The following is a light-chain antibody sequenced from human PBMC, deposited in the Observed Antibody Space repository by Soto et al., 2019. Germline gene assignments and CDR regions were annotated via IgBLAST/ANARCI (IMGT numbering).Light chain of an antibody. CDR2: DAS. V-gene: IGKV3-20*01. CDR1: QSVSSSY. J-gene: IGKJ2*01. Sequence: EIVLTQSPGTLSLSPGERATLSCRASQSVSSSYLAWYQQRPGQAPRLLIYDASNRATGIPERFSGTGSGTDFTLTISTLEPEDYALYYCQHYGTSSYTFGQGTKLEIK. CDR3: QHYGTSSYT.